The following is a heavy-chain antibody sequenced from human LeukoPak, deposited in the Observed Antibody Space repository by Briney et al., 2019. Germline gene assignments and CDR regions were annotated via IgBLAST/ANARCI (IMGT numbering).Heavy chain of an antibody. Sequence: ASVKVSCKASGGTFSSYAISWVRQAPGQGLEWMGGIIPIFGTANYAQKFQGRVTITADESTSTAYMELSSLRSEDTAVYYCARDQYSGSYPLDYWGQGTLVTVSS. CDR2: IIPIFGTA. V-gene: IGHV1-69*13. D-gene: IGHD1-26*01. CDR3: ARDQYSGSYPLDY. J-gene: IGHJ4*02. CDR1: GGTFSSYA.